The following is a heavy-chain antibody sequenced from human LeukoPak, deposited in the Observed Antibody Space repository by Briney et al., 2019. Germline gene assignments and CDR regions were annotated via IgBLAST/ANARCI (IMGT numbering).Heavy chain of an antibody. CDR3: ATASMVRGAPNWFDP. CDR1: GYTLTELS. D-gene: IGHD3-10*01. V-gene: IGHV1-24*01. CDR2: FDPEDGET. J-gene: IGHJ5*02. Sequence: ASVKVSCKVSGYTLTELSMHWVRQAPGKGLEWMGGFDPEDGETIYAQKFQGRVTVTEDTSTDTAYMELSSLRSEDTAVYYCATASMVRGAPNWFDPWGQGTLVTVSS.